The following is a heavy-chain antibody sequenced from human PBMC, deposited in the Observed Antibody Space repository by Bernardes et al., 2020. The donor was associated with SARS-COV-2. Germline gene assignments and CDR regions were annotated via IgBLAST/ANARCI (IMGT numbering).Heavy chain of an antibody. CDR1: GFTFSSYA. CDR3: AKERRYNSAWYPIQFDY. D-gene: IGHD6-19*01. V-gene: IGHV3-23*01. Sequence: GGSLRLSCAASGFTFSSYAMTWVRQAPGKGLEWVSAITGSDSTTYYADSVKGRFTISRDNSKNTLYLQMNSLRAEDTAVYYCAKERRYNSAWYPIQFDYWSQGTLVTVSS. J-gene: IGHJ4*02. CDR2: ITGSDSTT.